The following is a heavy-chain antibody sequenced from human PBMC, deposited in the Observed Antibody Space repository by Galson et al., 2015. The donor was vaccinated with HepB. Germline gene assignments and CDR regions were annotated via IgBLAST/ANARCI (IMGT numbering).Heavy chain of an antibody. CDR1: GFTFSSYN. CDR2: ISSSSYI. CDR3: ARGSRANFDS. D-gene: IGHD4/OR15-4a*01. Sequence: SLRLSCAASGFTFSSYNMNWVRQAPGKGLEWVSSISSSSYIYYVDSVKGRFTISRDNAKNSLYLQMNSLRAEDTAVYYCARGSRANFDSWGLGTLVTVSS. V-gene: IGHV3-21*01. J-gene: IGHJ4*02.